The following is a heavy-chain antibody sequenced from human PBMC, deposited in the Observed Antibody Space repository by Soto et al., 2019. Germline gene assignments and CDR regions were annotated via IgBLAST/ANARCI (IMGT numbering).Heavy chain of an antibody. D-gene: IGHD3-9*01. V-gene: IGHV1-24*01. J-gene: IGHJ4*02. CDR3: ATAIGLRYFDWLLYDFDY. CDR2: FDPEDGET. CDR1: VYTLTELS. Sequence: ASVKVSCKVSVYTLTELSMHWVRQAPGKGLEWMGGFDPEDGETIYAQKFQGRVTMTEDTSTDTAYMELSSLRSEDTAVYYCATAIGLRYFDWLLYDFDYWGQGTLVTVSS.